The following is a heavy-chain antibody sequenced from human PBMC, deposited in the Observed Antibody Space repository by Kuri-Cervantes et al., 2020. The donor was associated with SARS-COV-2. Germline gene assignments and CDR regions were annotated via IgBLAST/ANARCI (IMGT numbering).Heavy chain of an antibody. J-gene: IGHJ6*02. CDR3: ARPQFSGYGMDV. CDR1: GYSFTKFW. D-gene: IGHD2/OR15-2a*01. Sequence: GESLKISCKGSGYSFTKFWIGWVRQMPGRGLEWMGIIDPRDSDTKYSPSFEGQVTFSVDKSTNTAYLQWSFLKPSDSAIYYCARPQFSGYGMDVWGQGTTVTVSS. CDR2: IDPRDSDT. V-gene: IGHV5-51*01.